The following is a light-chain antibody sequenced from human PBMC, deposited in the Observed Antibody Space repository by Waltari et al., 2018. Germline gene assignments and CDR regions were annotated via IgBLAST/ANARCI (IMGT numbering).Light chain of an antibody. J-gene: IGKJ1*01. CDR2: AAS. Sequence: EIAMTQSPVTLPVSPGDTATLPCRASQSISINLAWYQQKPGQAPRLLIYAASTRASGIPARFSGSGSGTEFTLTISSLQSEDFAVYYCQQYDNWPPWTFGQGTKVEI. CDR3: QQYDNWPPWT. V-gene: IGKV3-15*01. CDR1: QSISIN.